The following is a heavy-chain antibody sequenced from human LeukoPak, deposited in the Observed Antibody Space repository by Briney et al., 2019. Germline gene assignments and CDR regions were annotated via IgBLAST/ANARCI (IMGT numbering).Heavy chain of an antibody. V-gene: IGHV4-30-4*08. CDR1: GGSISSGDYY. D-gene: IGHD2-2*01. CDR3: ARVPAEYYYYYMDV. Sequence: PSQTLSLTXTVSGGSISSGDYYWSWIRQPPGKGLEWIGYIYYSGSPYYNPSLKSRVTISVDTSKNQFSLKLSSVTAADTAVYYCARVPAEYYYYYMDVWGKGTTVTVSS. CDR2: IYYSGSP. J-gene: IGHJ6*03.